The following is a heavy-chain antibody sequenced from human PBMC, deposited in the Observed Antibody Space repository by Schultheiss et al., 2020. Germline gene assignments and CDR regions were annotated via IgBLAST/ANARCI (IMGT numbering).Heavy chain of an antibody. Sequence: WGSLRLSCAASGFTFSNHWMSWVRQAPGKGLEWVANIKQDGSEKHYVDSVKGRFTVSRDNAKNSLYLQLDSLRAEDTAVHYCARYRDNSGPIDYWGQGTLVTVSS. V-gene: IGHV3-7*01. CDR1: GFTFSNHW. CDR2: IKQDGSEK. J-gene: IGHJ4*02. CDR3: ARYRDNSGPIDY. D-gene: IGHD3-22*01.